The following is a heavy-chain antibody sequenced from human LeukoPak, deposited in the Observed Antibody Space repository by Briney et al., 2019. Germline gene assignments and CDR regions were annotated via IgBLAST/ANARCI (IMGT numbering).Heavy chain of an antibody. D-gene: IGHD2-2*01. CDR1: GFTFSDYY. V-gene: IGHV3-11*04. Sequence: GGSLRLSCAASGFTFSDYYMSWIRQAPGKGLEWVSYISSSGSTIYYADSVKGRFTISRDNAKNSLYLQMNSLRAEDTAVYYCAREDCSGTSCYRANDYWGQGTLVTVSS. CDR2: ISSSGSTI. CDR3: AREDCSGTSCYRANDY. J-gene: IGHJ4*02.